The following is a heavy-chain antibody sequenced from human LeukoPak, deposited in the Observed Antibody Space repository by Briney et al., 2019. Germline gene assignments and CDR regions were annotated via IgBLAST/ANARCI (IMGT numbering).Heavy chain of an antibody. CDR1: GYTFTSYD. D-gene: IGHD2-2*01. J-gene: IGHJ2*01. CDR2: MNPNSGNT. CDR3: ARGQGLGYCSSTSCYGDWYFDL. V-gene: IGHV1-8*01. Sequence: ASVKVSCKASGYTFTSYDINWVRQATGQGLEWMGWMNPNSGNTGYAQKFQGRVTMTRNTSISTTYMELSSLRSEDTAVYYCARGQGLGYCSSTSCYGDWYFDLWGRGTLVTVFS.